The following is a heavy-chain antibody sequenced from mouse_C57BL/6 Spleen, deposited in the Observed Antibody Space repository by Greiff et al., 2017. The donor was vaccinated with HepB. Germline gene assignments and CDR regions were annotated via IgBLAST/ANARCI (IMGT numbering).Heavy chain of an antibody. J-gene: IGHJ3*01. D-gene: IGHD2-4*01. CDR1: GYTFTDYY. CDR2: INPNNGGT. CDR3: GRGGIDYDPFAY. Sequence: VQLQQSGPELVKPGASVKISCKASGYTFTDYYMNWVKQSHGKSLEWIGDINPNNGGTSYNQKFKGKATLTVDKSSSTAYMELRSLTSEDSAVYYCGRGGIDYDPFAYWGQGTLVTVSA. V-gene: IGHV1-26*01.